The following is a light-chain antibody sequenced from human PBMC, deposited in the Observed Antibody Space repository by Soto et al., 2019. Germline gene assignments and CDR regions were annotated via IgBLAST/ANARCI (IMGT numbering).Light chain of an antibody. CDR1: QSLRSN. V-gene: IGKV3-15*01. J-gene: IGKJ4*01. Sequence: EMVLTHSPGTLSLSPGERATLSFSSSQSLRSNLAWYQQKPGQAPRLLIYGASTRATGIPARFSGSGSGTEFTLTISSLQSEDFTVYYCQQYNNWPLTFGGGTKVDIK. CDR3: QQYNNWPLT. CDR2: GAS.